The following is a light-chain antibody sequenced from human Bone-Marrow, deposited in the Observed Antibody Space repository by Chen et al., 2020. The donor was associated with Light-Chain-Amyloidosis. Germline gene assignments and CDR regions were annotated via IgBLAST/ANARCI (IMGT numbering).Light chain of an antibody. Sequence: EIVLTQSPGTLSLSPGEGANLSCRASQTISSNYFTWYQQKFGLAPRLLIYGSSSRATGIPDRFTGSGSGTDFTLTINRLEPEDFAMYYCQQYGTSPLTFGGGTKVEIK. J-gene: IGKJ4*01. CDR2: GSS. V-gene: IGKV3-20*01. CDR3: QQYGTSPLT. CDR1: QTISSNY.